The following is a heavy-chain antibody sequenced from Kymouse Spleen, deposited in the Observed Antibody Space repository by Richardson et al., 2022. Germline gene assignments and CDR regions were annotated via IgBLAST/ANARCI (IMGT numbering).Heavy chain of an antibody. CDR2: IYYSGST. J-gene: IGHJ5*02. CDR1: GGSISSSSYY. CDR3: ARQNYSNYSNWFDP. V-gene: IGHV4-39*01. D-gene: IGHD4-11,IGHD4-11*01. Sequence: QLQLQESGPGLVKPSETLSLTCTVSGGSISSSSYYWGWIRQPPGKGLEWIGSIYYSGSTYYNPSLKSRVTISVDTSKNQFSLKLSSVTAADTAVYYCARQNYSNYSNWFDPWGQGTLVTVSS.